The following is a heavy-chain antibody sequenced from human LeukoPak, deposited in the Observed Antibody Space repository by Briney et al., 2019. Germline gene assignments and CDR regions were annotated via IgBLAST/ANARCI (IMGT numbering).Heavy chain of an antibody. J-gene: IGHJ4*01. D-gene: IGHD2-2*01. CDR2: INVYSGST. V-gene: IGHV1-18*01. CDR3: VFGECSSTSCYPRRDY. CDR1: GYRFTTYG. Sequence: ASVKVSCKASGYRFTTYGISWVRQAPGQGLEWMAWINVYSGSTEYKADLQGKLTVATETSTTTAYMELRSLRSDDTAVYYCVFGECSSTSCYPRRDYWGHGTLVTVSS.